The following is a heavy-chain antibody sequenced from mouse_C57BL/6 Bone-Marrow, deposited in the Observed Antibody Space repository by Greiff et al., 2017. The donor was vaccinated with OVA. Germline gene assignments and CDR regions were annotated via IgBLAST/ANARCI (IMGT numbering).Heavy chain of an antibody. CDR1: GYTFTSYT. Sequence: QVQLQQSGAELARPGASVKMSCKASGYTFTSYTMHWVKQRPGQGLEWIGYINPSSGYTKYNQKFKDKATLTADKSSSTAYMQLSSLTSEDSAVYYCAHYGSSYAWFAYWGQGTLVTVSA. CDR2: INPSSGYT. V-gene: IGHV1-4*01. D-gene: IGHD1-1*01. CDR3: AHYGSSYAWFAY. J-gene: IGHJ3*01.